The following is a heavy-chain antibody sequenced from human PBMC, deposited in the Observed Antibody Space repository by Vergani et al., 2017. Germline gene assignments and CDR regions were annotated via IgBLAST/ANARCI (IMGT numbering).Heavy chain of an antibody. Sequence: QVQLVQSGAEVKKLGSSVKVSCKASGGTFSSYAISWVRQAPGQELEWMGGIIPIFGTANYAQKFQGRVTITADESTSTAYMELSSLRSEDTAVYYCAREGGGIAVAGQDYWGQGTLVTVSS. CDR3: AREGGGIAVAGQDY. J-gene: IGHJ4*02. CDR1: GGTFSSYA. D-gene: IGHD6-19*01. CDR2: IIPIFGTA. V-gene: IGHV1-69*01.